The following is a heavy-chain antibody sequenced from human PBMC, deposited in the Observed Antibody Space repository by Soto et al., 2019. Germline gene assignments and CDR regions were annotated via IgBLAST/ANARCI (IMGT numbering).Heavy chain of an antibody. CDR3: ARRIVATNSVFDY. CDR1: GGSFSGYY. J-gene: IGHJ4*02. V-gene: IGHV4-34*01. Sequence: SESLAFTCAVYGGSFSGYYWSWIRQPPGKGLEWIGEINHSGSTNYNPSLKSRVTISVDTSKNQFSLKLSSVTAADTAVYYCARRIVATNSVFDYWGQGTLVTVSS. CDR2: INHSGST. D-gene: IGHD5-12*01.